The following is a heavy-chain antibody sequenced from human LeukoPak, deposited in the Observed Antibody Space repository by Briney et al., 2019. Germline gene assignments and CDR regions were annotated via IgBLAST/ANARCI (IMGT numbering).Heavy chain of an antibody. V-gene: IGHV4-39*02. CDR3: ATHDEGSYFET. Sequence: PSDTLSLTCTVSGGSFRSSRPYWGWIRQSPGKGLEWIVSVYYVGNAYYRPSLLSRATISIDTSKTHISLRLTSVTATDTGIYYCATHDEGSYFETWGQGALVTVSS. CDR2: VYYVGNA. J-gene: IGHJ5*02. CDR1: GGSFRSSRPY. D-gene: IGHD3-10*01.